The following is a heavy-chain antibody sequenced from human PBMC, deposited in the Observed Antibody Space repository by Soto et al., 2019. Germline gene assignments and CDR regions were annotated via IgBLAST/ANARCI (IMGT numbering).Heavy chain of an antibody. D-gene: IGHD3-10*01. J-gene: IGHJ4*02. V-gene: IGHV3-11*01. Sequence: QVQLVESGGDLVKPGGSLRLSCAASGFSMSDHFMSWIRQAPGKGLEWVSYISDSDRGSATQYGDSVKGRFTISRDNAKDSLYLQMNSLRVEGTAVYYCARESWANPDYWGQGTLVTVSS. CDR2: ISDSDRGSAT. CDR1: GFSMSDHF. CDR3: ARESWANPDY.